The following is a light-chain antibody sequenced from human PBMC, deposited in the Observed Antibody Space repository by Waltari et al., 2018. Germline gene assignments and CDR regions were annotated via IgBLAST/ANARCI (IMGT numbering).Light chain of an antibody. V-gene: IGLV4-69*01. Sequence: QLVLTQPPSASASLGASVKLTCTLNSGHTRYAIAWHQQQPEKGPRFLMKLDSDGSHTKGDGIPYGFSGSSSGAERYLILSSLQSEDEADYYCQSWDTGINVFGGGTKLTVL. J-gene: IGLJ2*01. CDR3: QSWDTGINV. CDR2: LDSDGSH. CDR1: SGHTRYA.